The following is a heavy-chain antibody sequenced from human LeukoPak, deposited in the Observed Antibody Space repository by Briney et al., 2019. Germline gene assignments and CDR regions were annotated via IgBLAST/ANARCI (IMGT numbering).Heavy chain of an antibody. CDR2: ISGSGGST. CDR1: GFTFSSYA. Sequence: GGSLRLSCAASGFTFSSYAMSWVRQAPGKGLEWVSAISGSGGSTYYADSVKGRFTISRDNSKNTLYLQMNSLRAEDTAVYYCARDSGGNSHFDYWGQGTLVTVSS. D-gene: IGHD4-23*01. V-gene: IGHV3-23*01. CDR3: ARDSGGNSHFDY. J-gene: IGHJ4*02.